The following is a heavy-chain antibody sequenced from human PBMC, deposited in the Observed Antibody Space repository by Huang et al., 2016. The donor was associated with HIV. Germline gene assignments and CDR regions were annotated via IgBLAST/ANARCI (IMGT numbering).Heavy chain of an antibody. CDR3: TRDSVYPNYYDGSGFYFDY. Sequence: EVQFVESGGGLVKPGRSLRLSCTASGFTFGNYGMSWLRHAPGKGGDGVGFSRSKEYSETTEYAASVKGRFTSSRDDSKSIAYLQMNSLKPEDTAVYYCTRDSVYPNYYDGSGFYFDYWGQGTLVTVSS. CDR2: SRSKEYSETT. V-gene: IGHV3-49*05. J-gene: IGHJ4*02. CDR1: GFTFGNYG. D-gene: IGHD3-22*01.